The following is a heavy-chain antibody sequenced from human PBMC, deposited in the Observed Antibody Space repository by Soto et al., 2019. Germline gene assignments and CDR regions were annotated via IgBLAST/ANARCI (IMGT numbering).Heavy chain of an antibody. V-gene: IGHV1-18*04. CDR2: ISAYNGNT. J-gene: IGHJ2*01. CDR3: AINRGAMIVAYWYFDL. Sequence: QVQLVQSGAEVKKPGASVKVSCKASGYTFTSYGISWVRQAPGQGLEWMGWISAYNGNTNYAQKLQGRVTMTTDTSTRTDYVELRSLRSDDTAVYYCAINRGAMIVAYWYFDLWGRGTLVTVSS. D-gene: IGHD3-22*01. CDR1: GYTFTSYG.